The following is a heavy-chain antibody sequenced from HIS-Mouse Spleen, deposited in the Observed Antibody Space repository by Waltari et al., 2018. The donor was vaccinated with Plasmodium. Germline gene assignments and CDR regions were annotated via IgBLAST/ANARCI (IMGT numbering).Heavy chain of an antibody. CDR3: ARGRVLGTSSGYFDL. CDR1: VGSFSGYY. V-gene: IGHV4-34*01. Sequence: QVQLQQWGAGLLKPSETLSLTCAVYVGSFSGYYWGWTRQPPGKGLEWIGEINHSGSTNYNPSLKSRVTISVDTSKNQFSLKLSSVTAADTAVYYCARGRVLGTSSGYFDLWGRGTLVTVSS. CDR2: INHSGST. J-gene: IGHJ2*01. D-gene: IGHD3-10*01.